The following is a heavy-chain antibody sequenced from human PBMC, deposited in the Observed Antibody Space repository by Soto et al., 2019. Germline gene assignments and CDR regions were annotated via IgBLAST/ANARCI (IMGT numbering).Heavy chain of an antibody. CDR3: ARNGYKLLGY. V-gene: IGHV4-34*01. CDR2: INHSGST. D-gene: IGHD5-12*01. CDR1: GGYFSGYY. Sequence: SETLSLTCAVYGGYFSGYYWSWIRQPPGKGLEWIGEINHSGSTNYNPSLKSRVTISVDTSKNQFSLKLSSVTAADTAVYYCARNGYKLLGYWGQGTLVTVSS. J-gene: IGHJ4*02.